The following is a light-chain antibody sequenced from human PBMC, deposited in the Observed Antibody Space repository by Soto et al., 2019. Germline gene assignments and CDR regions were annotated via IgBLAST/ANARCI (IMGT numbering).Light chain of an antibody. Sequence: DIQMTQSPSSLSASVRDRVTITCRASQSISSSLNWYQQKPGKAPKLLINAASSLQSGVPSRFSGSGSGTDFTLTISSLQPEDFATYYCQQSYSTPRTFGQGTKVEIK. CDR1: QSISSS. V-gene: IGKV1-39*01. CDR3: QQSYSTPRT. J-gene: IGKJ1*01. CDR2: AAS.